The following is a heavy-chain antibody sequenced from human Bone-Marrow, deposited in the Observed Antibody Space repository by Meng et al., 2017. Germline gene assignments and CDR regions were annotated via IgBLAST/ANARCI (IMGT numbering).Heavy chain of an antibody. CDR1: GFTFSDYY. CDR2: ISSSGSAT. Sequence: GESLKISCAASGFTFSDYYMGWIRQAPGKGLEWVSYISSSGSATYYADSVKGRFTISRDNAKNSFYLRMNSLRAEDTAVYYCARVVGGLSPNGDYWGQGTLVTVSS. CDR3: ARVVGGLSPNGDY. D-gene: IGHD3-16*01. V-gene: IGHV3-11*04. J-gene: IGHJ4*02.